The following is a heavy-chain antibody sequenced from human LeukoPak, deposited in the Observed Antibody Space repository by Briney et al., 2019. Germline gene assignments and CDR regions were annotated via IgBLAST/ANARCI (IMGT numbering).Heavy chain of an antibody. V-gene: IGHV1-2*02. CDR1: GYTFTDYY. J-gene: IGHJ6*03. Sequence: GASVKVSCKASGYTFTDYYMHWVRQAPGQGLEWMGWINPNSGGTNYAQRFQGRVTLTRDTSISTAYMELSRLRSDDTAVYYCARSDSPRYYYYYYMDVWGKGTTVTVSS. D-gene: IGHD2-21*01. CDR3: ARSDSPRYYYYYYMDV. CDR2: INPNSGGT.